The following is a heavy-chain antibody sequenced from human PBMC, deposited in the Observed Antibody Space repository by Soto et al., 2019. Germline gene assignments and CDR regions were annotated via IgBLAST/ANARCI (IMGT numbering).Heavy chain of an antibody. J-gene: IGHJ4*02. Sequence: EVQLVESGGGLVQPGGSLRLSCAASGFTFSSYSMNWVRQAPGKGLEWVSYISSSSSTIYYADSVKGRFTISRDNAKNSLYLQMNSLRDEDTAVYYCARSRLEWFGDSLSDYWGQGTLVTVSS. CDR1: GFTFSSYS. CDR3: ARSRLEWFGDSLSDY. D-gene: IGHD3-10*01. V-gene: IGHV3-48*02. CDR2: ISSSSSTI.